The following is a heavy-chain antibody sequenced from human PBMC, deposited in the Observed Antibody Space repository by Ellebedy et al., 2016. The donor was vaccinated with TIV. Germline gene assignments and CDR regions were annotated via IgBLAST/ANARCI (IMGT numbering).Heavy chain of an antibody. CDR3: ARDPSGDYGV. D-gene: IGHD2-21*02. CDR2: IYYTGRS. V-gene: IGHV4-59*01. Sequence: SETLSLXXGVSGGSIRPYYWSWVRQTPGKGLEWIGVIYYTGRSDYNPSLKSRVTMSADTSKNQFSLKVHSVTAADSAVYYCARDPSGDYGVWGHGILVTVSS. J-gene: IGHJ4*01. CDR1: GGSIRPYY.